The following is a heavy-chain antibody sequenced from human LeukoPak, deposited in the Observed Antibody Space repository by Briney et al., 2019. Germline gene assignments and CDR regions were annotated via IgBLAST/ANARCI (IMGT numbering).Heavy chain of an antibody. V-gene: IGHV3-33*01. CDR1: GFTFSSYG. J-gene: IGHJ6*03. CDR2: IWYDGSNK. CDR3: ARQAGRYYYMDV. Sequence: AGGSLRLSCAASGFTFSSYGMHWVRQAPGKGLEWVAVIWYDGSNKYYADSVKGRFTISRDNSKITLYLQMNSLRAEDTAVYYCARQAGRYYYMDVWGKGTTVTVSS.